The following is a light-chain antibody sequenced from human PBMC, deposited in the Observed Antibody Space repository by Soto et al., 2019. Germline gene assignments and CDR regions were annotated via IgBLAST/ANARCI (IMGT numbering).Light chain of an antibody. CDR3: QQYGNSPCT. CDR1: QSISRN. V-gene: IGKV3-15*01. CDR2: GAS. Sequence: EIVMTQSPVTLSVSPGESATLSCRASQSISRNLAWYQQKLGQAPRLLIYGASTRATGIAARFSGSGSGTEFTLTISSLQSEDFAVYYCQQYGNSPCTFGQGTKLEIK. J-gene: IGKJ2*02.